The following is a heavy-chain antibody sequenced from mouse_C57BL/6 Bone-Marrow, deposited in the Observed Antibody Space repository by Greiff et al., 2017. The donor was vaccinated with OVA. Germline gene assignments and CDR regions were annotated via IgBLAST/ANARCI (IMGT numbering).Heavy chain of an antibody. CDR1: GFTFSSYA. Sequence: EVQGVESGGDLVKPGGSLKLSCAASGFTFSSYAMSWVRQTPEKRLEWVATISDGGSYTYYPDNVKGRFTISRDNAKNNLYLQMSHLKSEDTAMYYCARDRAMITTNAMDYWGQGTSVTVSS. V-gene: IGHV5-4*01. CDR2: ISDGGSYT. J-gene: IGHJ4*01. CDR3: ARDRAMITTNAMDY. D-gene: IGHD2-4*01.